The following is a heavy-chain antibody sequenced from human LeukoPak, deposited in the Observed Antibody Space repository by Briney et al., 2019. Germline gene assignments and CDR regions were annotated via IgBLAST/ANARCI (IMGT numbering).Heavy chain of an antibody. CDR1: GITFSSYS. D-gene: IGHD5-18*01. V-gene: IGHV3-21*01. CDR2: ISRSSTYI. Sequence: GGSLRLSCAATGITFSSYSMNWVRQAPGKGLEWVSSISRSSTYIYYADSVKGRFTISRDNAKNSLYLQMNSLRAEDTAVYYCARPLSPGEYSYGFDYWGQGSLVTVSS. J-gene: IGHJ4*02. CDR3: ARPLSPGEYSYGFDY.